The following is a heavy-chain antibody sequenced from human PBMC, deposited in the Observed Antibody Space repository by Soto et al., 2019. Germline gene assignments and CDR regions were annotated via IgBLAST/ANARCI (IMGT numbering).Heavy chain of an antibody. J-gene: IGHJ4*02. D-gene: IGHD6-25*01. CDR1: GLTFSSSW. Sequence: EVQLVESGGGLVQPGGSLRLSCAASGLTFSSSWMSWARQAPGKGLQWVANIKEDGSEEYYLDSVKGRFTISRDNAKNSLYLQMNSLIAEDTAVYYCARDLGYQTLDYWGQGTLVTVSS. CDR2: IKEDGSEE. V-gene: IGHV3-7*01. CDR3: ARDLGYQTLDY.